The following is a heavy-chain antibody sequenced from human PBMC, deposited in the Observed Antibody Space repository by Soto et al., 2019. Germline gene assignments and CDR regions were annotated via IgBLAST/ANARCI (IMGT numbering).Heavy chain of an antibody. Sequence: GASVKVSCKASGGTFSSYAISWVRQAPGQGLEWMGGIIPIFGTANYAQKFQGRVTITADESTSTAYMELSSLRSEDTAVYYCARERLSTSYLDYWGQGTLVTV. D-gene: IGHD6-19*01. J-gene: IGHJ4*02. CDR1: GGTFSSYA. CDR2: IIPIFGTA. V-gene: IGHV1-69*13. CDR3: ARERLSTSYLDY.